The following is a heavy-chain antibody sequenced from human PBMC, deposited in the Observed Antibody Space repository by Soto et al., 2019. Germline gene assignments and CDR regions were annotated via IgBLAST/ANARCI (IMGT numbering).Heavy chain of an antibody. J-gene: IGHJ4*02. Sequence: SETLSLTCTVSGDSIRSSSYYGGWIRQPPGKGLEWIGSLRYSGSTYYNPSLKSRVTISVDTSKNQFSLKLSSVTAADTAVYYCARHQVLGSYYNQPFDYWGQGTLVTVS. V-gene: IGHV4-39*01. D-gene: IGHD3-10*01. CDR2: LRYSGST. CDR1: GDSIRSSSYY. CDR3: ARHQVLGSYYNQPFDY.